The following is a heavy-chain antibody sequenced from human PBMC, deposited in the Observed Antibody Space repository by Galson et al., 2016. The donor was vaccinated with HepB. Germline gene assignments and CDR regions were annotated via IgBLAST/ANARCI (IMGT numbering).Heavy chain of an antibody. V-gene: IGHV3-21*01. J-gene: IGHJ3*02. CDR1: GFTFSISS. CDR2: ISTRSSYI. CDR3: ARTLPRAGAFDI. Sequence: SLRLSCAASGFTFSISSMNWVRQAPGKGLEWVSSISTRSSYIYYADSVKGRFTISRDNAKNSLHLQMNSLRAEDTAVYYCARTLPRAGAFDIWGQGTMVTVSS.